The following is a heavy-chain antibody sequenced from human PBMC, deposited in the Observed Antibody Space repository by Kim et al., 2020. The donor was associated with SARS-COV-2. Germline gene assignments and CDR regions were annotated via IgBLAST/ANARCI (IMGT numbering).Heavy chain of an antibody. D-gene: IGHD3-16*01. CDR2: IWYDGSNK. J-gene: IGHJ4*02. V-gene: IGHV3-33*01. CDR3: ARDRGRWLQPGEFDY. CDR1: GFTFSSYG. Sequence: GGSLRLSCAASGFTFSSYGMHWVRQAPGKGLEWVAVIWYDGSNKYYADSVKGRFTISRDNSKNTLYLQMNSLRAEDTAVYYCARDRGRWLQPGEFDYWGQGTLVTVSS.